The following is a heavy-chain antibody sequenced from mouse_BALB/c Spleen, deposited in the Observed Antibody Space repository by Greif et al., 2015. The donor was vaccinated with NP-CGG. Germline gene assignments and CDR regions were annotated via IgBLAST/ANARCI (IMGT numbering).Heavy chain of an antibody. D-gene: IGHD2-14*01. Sequence: VQLQQSGAELVRPGSSVKISCKASGYAFSSYWMNWVKQRPGQGLEWIGQIYPGDGDTNYNGKFKGKATLTADKSSSTAHMQLSSLTSEDSAVYFCARRYENYFDYWGQGTTLTVSS. CDR1: GYAFSSYW. CDR3: ARRYENYFDY. J-gene: IGHJ2*01. V-gene: IGHV1-80*01. CDR2: IYPGDGDT.